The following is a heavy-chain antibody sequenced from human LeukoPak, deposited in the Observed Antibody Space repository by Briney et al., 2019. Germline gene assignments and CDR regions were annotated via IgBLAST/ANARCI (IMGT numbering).Heavy chain of an antibody. J-gene: IGHJ5*02. D-gene: IGHD3-22*01. CDR2: ISAYNGNT. Sequence: GASVKVSCKASGYTFTSYGISWARQAPGQGLEWMGWISAYNGNTNYAQKLQGRVTMTTDTSTSTAYMELWSLRSDDTAVYYCARDELGWLLLQTWGQETLVTVSS. CDR3: ARDELGWLLLQT. CDR1: GYTFTSYG. V-gene: IGHV1-18*01.